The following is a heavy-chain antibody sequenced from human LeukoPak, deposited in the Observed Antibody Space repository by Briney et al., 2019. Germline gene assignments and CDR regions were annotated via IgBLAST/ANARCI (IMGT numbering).Heavy chain of an antibody. CDR3: AMYSSGWYGGDY. J-gene: IGHJ4*02. D-gene: IGHD6-19*01. Sequence: SQTLSLTCTVSGGSISSGDYYWSWIRQPPGKGLEWIGYIYYSGSTYYNPSLKSRVTISVDTSKNQFSLKLSSVTAADTAVYYCAMYSSGWYGGDYWGQGTLVTVSS. CDR1: GGSISSGDYY. CDR2: IYYSGST. V-gene: IGHV4-30-4*01.